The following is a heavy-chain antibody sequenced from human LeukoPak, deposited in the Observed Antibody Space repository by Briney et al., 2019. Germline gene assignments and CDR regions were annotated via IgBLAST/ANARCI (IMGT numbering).Heavy chain of an antibody. CDR2: IYYSGST. CDR1: GGSISSYY. J-gene: IGHJ4*02. V-gene: IGHV4-59*01. Sequence: SETLSPTCTVSGGSISSYYWSWIRQPPGKGLEWIGYIYYSGSTNYNPSLKSRVTISVDTSKNQFSLKLSSVTAADTAVYYCARSPGIAAAGDYWGQGNLVTVSS. D-gene: IGHD6-13*01. CDR3: ARSPGIAAAGDY.